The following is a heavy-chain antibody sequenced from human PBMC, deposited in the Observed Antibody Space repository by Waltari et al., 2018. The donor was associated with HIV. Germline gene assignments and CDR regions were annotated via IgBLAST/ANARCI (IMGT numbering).Heavy chain of an antibody. CDR3: VRGYCGGDCAPGGY. CDR1: GYTFINYY. CDR2: INPSNGDT. Sequence: QIQLVQSGAEAREPGASVKLSCKASGYTFINYYIHWMRQAPGQGLEWMGRINPSNGDTLYVERFLGRVTMTRDTSISTVYLELGRLSFDDSAVYFCVRGYCGGDCAPGGYWGQGALVTVSS. D-gene: IGHD2-21*01. V-gene: IGHV1-2*06. J-gene: IGHJ4*02.